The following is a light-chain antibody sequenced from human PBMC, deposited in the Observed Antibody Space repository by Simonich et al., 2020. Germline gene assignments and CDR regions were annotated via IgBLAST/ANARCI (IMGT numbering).Light chain of an antibody. V-gene: IGKV1-39*01. CDR2: AAS. CDR3: QQSYSTPYT. J-gene: IGKJ2*01. Sequence: DIQMTQSPSSLSASVGDRVTITCRASQSISSYLNWYQQKPGKGLKLLIYAASSLQSGVPSRFSGSGSGTDFTLTISSLQPEDFATYYCQQSYSTPYTFGQGTKLEIK. CDR1: QSISSY.